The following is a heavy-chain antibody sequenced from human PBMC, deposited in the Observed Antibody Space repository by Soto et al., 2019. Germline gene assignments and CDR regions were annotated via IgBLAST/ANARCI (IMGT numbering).Heavy chain of an antibody. J-gene: IGHJ4*02. D-gene: IGHD3-16*02. CDR3: ARLGDDYIWGSYRYRDY. CDR1: GGSISSSSYY. Sequence: SETLSLTCTVSGGSISSSSYYWGWIRQPPGKGLEWIGSIYYSGSTYYNPSLKSRVTISVDTSKNQFSLKLSSVTAADTAVYYCARLGDDYIWGSYRYRDYWGQGTLVTVSS. V-gene: IGHV4-39*01. CDR2: IYYSGST.